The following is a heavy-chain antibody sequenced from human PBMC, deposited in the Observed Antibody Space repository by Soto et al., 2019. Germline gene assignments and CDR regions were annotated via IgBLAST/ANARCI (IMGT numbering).Heavy chain of an antibody. CDR1: GFTFSSYS. V-gene: IGHV3-21*06. Sequence: GSLRLSCAASGFTFSSYSMNWVRQAPGKGLEWVSSISSGSSYIYYADSVKGRFTISRDNAKNSLYLQMNSLRAEDTAVYYCPRSSGVSGKWWNYYGMDVWVQGTTATVSS. CDR2: ISSGSSYI. CDR3: PRSSGVSGKWWNYYGMDV. J-gene: IGHJ6*02. D-gene: IGHD2-8*01.